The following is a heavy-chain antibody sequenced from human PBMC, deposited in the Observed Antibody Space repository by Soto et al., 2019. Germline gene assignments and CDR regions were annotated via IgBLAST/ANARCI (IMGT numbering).Heavy chain of an antibody. V-gene: IGHV3-53*01. D-gene: IGHD2-8*01. CDR2: IYSGGST. Sequence: EVQLVESGGGLIQPGGSLRLSCAASGFTVSSNYMSWVRQAPGKGLEWVSVIYSGGSTYYADSVKGRFTISRDNSKNTLYLQMNSLIAEETAVSYCARARCLATDFDYCGQGTLVTVSS. J-gene: IGHJ4*02. CDR3: ARARCLATDFDY. CDR1: GFTVSSNY.